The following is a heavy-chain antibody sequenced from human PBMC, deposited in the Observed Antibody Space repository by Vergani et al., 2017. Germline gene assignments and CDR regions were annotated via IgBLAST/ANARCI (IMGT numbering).Heavy chain of an antibody. V-gene: IGHV3-21*01. D-gene: IGHD2-15*01. CDR1: GFTFSSYS. CDR3: ARDTLGYCSGGSCYSLDY. Sequence: EVQLVESGGGLVKPGGSLRLSCAASGFTFSSYSMNWVRQAPGKGLEWVSSISSSSSYIYYDDSVKGRFTISRDNAKNSLYLQMNSLRAEDTAVYYCARDTLGYCSGGSCYSLDYWGQGTLVTVSS. J-gene: IGHJ4*02. CDR2: ISSSSSYI.